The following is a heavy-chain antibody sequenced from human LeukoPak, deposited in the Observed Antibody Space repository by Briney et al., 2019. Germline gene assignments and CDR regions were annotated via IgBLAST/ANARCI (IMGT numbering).Heavy chain of an antibody. V-gene: IGHV3-23*01. Sequence: GGSLRLSCAASGFTFSSYAMSWVRQAPGKGLEWVSVINSAGNTYYADSVKGRFTISRDNSKNTVYLQMNSLRVDDTAEYYCAKRQLAPHFFDYWGQGTLVTVSS. CDR2: INSAGNT. CDR1: GFTFSSYA. J-gene: IGHJ4*02. D-gene: IGHD3-3*02. CDR3: AKRQLAPHFFDY.